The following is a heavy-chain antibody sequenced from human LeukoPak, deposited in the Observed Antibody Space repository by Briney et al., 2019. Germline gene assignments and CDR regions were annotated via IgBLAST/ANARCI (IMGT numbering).Heavy chain of an antibody. V-gene: IGHV3-74*01. CDR3: ARGTSVTGVPFDY. J-gene: IGHJ4*02. D-gene: IGHD4-17*01. CDR2: IDGSRT. Sequence: GGSLRLSCAASGFSFSSYWMHWVRQAPGKGLMWVSRIDGSRTTYADYVKGRFTISRDNAKNTLYLQMNNLRDEDTAVYYCARGTSVTGVPFDYWGQGTLVTISS. CDR1: GFSFSSYW.